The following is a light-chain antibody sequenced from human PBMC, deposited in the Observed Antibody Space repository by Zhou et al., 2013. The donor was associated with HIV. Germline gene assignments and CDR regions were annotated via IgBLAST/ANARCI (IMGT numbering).Light chain of an antibody. J-gene: IGKJ5*01. Sequence: DIQMTQSPSSLSTSVGDRVSITCQASQHIRKYVNWYQQKPGKAPKLLIYDASNLETGVPSRFNGNGSGTEFTFTINSLQPEDVATYYCQQYGXLLSITFGQGTRLEIK. V-gene: IGKV1-33*01. CDR3: QQYGXLLSIT. CDR2: DAS. CDR1: QHIRKY.